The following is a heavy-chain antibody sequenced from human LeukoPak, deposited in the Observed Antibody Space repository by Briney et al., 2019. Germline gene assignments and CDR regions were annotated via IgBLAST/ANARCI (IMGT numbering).Heavy chain of an antibody. D-gene: IGHD6-6*01. CDR1: GGSISSYY. CDR2: IYYSGST. Sequence: SETLSLTCTVSGGSISSYYWSWIRQPPGKGLEWIGYIYYSGSTNYNPSLESRVTISVDTSKNQFSLKLTSLTAADTAMYYCAREGQQLVPPFDYWGQGTLVTVSS. V-gene: IGHV4-59*12. J-gene: IGHJ4*02. CDR3: AREGQQLVPPFDY.